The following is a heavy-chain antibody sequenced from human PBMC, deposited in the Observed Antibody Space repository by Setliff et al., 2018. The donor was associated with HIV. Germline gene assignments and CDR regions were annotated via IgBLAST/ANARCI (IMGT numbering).Heavy chain of an antibody. J-gene: IGHJ4*02. CDR1: GGSFTNFY. V-gene: IGHV4-34*01. D-gene: IGHD2-2*01. CDR2: INHSGIT. CDR3: ARKVGGDFDY. Sequence: PSETLSLTCVVYGGSFTNFYWSWIRQPPGKGLECIGEINHSGITNYNPSLKSRVTISVDTSKNQFSLKLSSVTAADTAVYFCARKVGGDFDYWGQGTLVTVS.